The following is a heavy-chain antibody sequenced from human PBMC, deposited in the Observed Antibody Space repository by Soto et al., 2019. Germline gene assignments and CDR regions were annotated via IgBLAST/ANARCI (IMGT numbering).Heavy chain of an antibody. J-gene: IGHJ6*02. CDR1: GNSISGVYY. Sequence: SETLSLTCTVSGNSISGVYYWGWIRQPPGKGLEWIASMYHSGSADYNPSLKSRVTMSVDTSKSQLSPKVKSVTAADTAVYYCARNRGISGDYYGMDVWGQGTTVTVSS. CDR2: MYHSGSA. D-gene: IGHD1-26*01. V-gene: IGHV4-38-2*02. CDR3: ARNRGISGDYYGMDV.